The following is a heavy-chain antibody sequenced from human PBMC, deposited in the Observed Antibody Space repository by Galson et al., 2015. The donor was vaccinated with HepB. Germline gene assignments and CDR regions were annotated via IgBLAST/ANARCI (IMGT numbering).Heavy chain of an antibody. CDR1: GFTFSNYA. V-gene: IGHV3-23*01. CDR3: TKVHGSSWYGAFDI. CDR2: ISGSGDST. D-gene: IGHD6-13*01. Sequence: SVRLSCAASGFTFSNYAMAWVRQAPGKGLEWVSPISGSGDSTYYADSVKGRFTISRDNSKNTLYLQMNSLRAEDTAVYYCTKVHGSSWYGAFDIWGQGTKVTVSS. J-gene: IGHJ3*02.